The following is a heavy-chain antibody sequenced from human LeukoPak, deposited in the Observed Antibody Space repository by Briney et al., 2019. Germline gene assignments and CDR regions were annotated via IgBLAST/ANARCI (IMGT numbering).Heavy chain of an antibody. V-gene: IGHV3-23*01. D-gene: IGHD1-26*01. CDR2: ISGSGGST. Sequence: GGSLRPSCAASGFTFSSYAMSWVRQAPGKGREWVSAISGSGGSTYYADSVKGRFTISRDNAKNSLYLQMNSLRAEDTAVYYCARAPSVGAHFDYWGQGTLVTVSS. CDR3: ARAPSVGAHFDY. J-gene: IGHJ4*02. CDR1: GFTFSSYA.